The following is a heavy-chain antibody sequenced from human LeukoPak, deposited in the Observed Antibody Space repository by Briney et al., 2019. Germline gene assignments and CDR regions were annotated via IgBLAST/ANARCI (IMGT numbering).Heavy chain of an antibody. CDR1: GFTFSSYS. CDR2: ISSSSSAI. J-gene: IGHJ6*04. V-gene: IGHV3-48*01. Sequence: GGSLRLSCAASGFTFSSYSMNWVRQAPGKGLEWVSYISSSSSAIYYADSVKGRFTISRDNAKDSLYLQMNSLRAEDTAVYYCAELGITMIGGVWGKGTTVTISS. D-gene: IGHD3-10*02. CDR3: AELGITMIGGV.